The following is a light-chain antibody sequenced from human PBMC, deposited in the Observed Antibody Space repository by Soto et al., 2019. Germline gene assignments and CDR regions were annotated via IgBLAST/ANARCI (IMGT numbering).Light chain of an antibody. CDR2: HTS. J-gene: IGKJ1*01. V-gene: IGKV3-11*01. CDR3: HQRQSWPRT. CDR1: QTVNSR. Sequence: EVVLTQSPATLSSAPWERRTLSCRASQTVNSRLAWYQHKPGQAPRLLIYHTSNRATGIPARFSGSGSGTDFTLTISSLEPEDFAVYYCHQRQSWPRTFGQGTKVDIK.